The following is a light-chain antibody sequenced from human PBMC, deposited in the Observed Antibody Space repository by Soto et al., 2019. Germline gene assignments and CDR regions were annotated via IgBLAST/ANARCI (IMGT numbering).Light chain of an antibody. Sequence: QSVLTQPPSVSGAPGQRVAISCAGTSSNIGAGYDVHWYQHLPGTAPKLLIFGNINRPAGVPDRFSGSKSGTSASLAITGLRAADEGYYYCQTYDTGVSGSIFGGGTKVTVL. V-gene: IGLV1-40*01. J-gene: IGLJ2*01. CDR2: GNI. CDR3: QTYDTGVSGSI. CDR1: SSNIGAGYD.